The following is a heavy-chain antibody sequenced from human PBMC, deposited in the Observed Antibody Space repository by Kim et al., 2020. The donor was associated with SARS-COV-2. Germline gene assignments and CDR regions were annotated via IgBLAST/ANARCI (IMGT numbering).Heavy chain of an antibody. D-gene: IGHD3-22*01. CDR2: ISSSSSYI. J-gene: IGHJ4*02. Sequence: GRSLRLSCAASGFTFSSYSMNWVRQAPGKGLEWVSSISSSSSYIYYADSVKGRFTISRDNAKNSLYLQMNSLRAEDTAVYYCATLRSYDSSGYNFDYWGQGTLVTVSS. CDR3: ATLRSYDSSGYNFDY. CDR1: GFTFSSYS. V-gene: IGHV3-21*01.